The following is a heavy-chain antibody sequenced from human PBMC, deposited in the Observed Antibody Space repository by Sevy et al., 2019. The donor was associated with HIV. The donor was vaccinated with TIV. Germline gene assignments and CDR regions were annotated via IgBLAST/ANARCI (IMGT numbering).Heavy chain of an antibody. CDR3: TTELKPGYSSGWYLYYFDY. CDR2: IKSKTDGGTT. V-gene: IGHV3-15*01. CDR1: GFTFSNAW. Sequence: GGSLRLSCAASGFTFSNAWMSWVRQAPGKGLEWVGRIKSKTDGGTTDYAAPVKGRFTISRDDSKNTLYLQMNSLKTEXXAVYYCTTELKPGYSSGWYLYYFDYWGQGTLVTVSS. J-gene: IGHJ4*02. D-gene: IGHD6-19*01.